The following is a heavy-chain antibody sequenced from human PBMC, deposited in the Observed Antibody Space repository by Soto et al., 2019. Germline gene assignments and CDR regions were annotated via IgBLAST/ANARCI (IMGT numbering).Heavy chain of an antibody. CDR3: GRRGYNWNSWNWFDP. CDR2: IIPIFGTA. Sequence: QVHLVQSGAEVKKPGSSVKVSCKASGGTFSSYAISWVRQAPGQGLEWMGGIIPIFGTANYAQKFQGRVTITADESTSTAYMELSSLRSEDTAVYYCGRRGYNWNSWNWFDPWGQGTLVTVSS. CDR1: GGTFSSYA. J-gene: IGHJ5*02. V-gene: IGHV1-69*01. D-gene: IGHD1-7*01.